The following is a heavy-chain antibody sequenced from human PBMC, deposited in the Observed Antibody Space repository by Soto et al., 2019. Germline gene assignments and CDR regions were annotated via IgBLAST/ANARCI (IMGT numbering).Heavy chain of an antibody. V-gene: IGHV3-30*18. Sequence: QVQLVESGGGVVQPGRSLRLSCAASGFTFSSYGMHWVRQAPGKGLEWVAVISYDGSNKYYADSVKGRFTISRDNSKNTLYLQMNSLRAEDTAVYYCAKDFRVYLLWLLYGMDVWGQGTTVTVSS. J-gene: IGHJ6*02. CDR2: ISYDGSNK. CDR1: GFTFSSYG. D-gene: IGHD3-22*01. CDR3: AKDFRVYLLWLLYGMDV.